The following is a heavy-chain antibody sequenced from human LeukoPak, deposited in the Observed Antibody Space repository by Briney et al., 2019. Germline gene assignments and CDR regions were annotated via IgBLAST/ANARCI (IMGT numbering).Heavy chain of an antibody. V-gene: IGHV1-2*02. CDR1: GYTFTGYY. Sequence: ASVKVSCKASGYTFTGYYMHWIRQAPGQGLEWMARIIPKFDLTKIAQKFEGRVTITADTSTSTVYLELSNVRSDDTAIYYCTRDQNVRGVAAGMEGWFDPWGQGTLVTVSS. CDR3: TRDQNVRGVAAGMEGWFDP. D-gene: IGHD1-1*01. J-gene: IGHJ5*02. CDR2: IIPKFDLT.